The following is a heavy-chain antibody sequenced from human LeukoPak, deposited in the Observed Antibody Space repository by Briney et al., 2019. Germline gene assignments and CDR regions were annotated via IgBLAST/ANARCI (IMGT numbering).Heavy chain of an antibody. V-gene: IGHV1-18*01. D-gene: IGHD2-2*01. Sequence: APVKVSCKASGYTFTSYGISWVRQAPGQGLEWMGWISAYNGNTNYAQKLQGRVTMTTDTSTSTAYMELRSLRSDDTAVYYCARDPTTDIVVVPAAIPIPHYYYYYGMDVWGRGTTVTVSS. CDR1: GYTFTSYG. CDR2: ISAYNGNT. J-gene: IGHJ6*02. CDR3: ARDPTTDIVVVPAAIPIPHYYYYYGMDV.